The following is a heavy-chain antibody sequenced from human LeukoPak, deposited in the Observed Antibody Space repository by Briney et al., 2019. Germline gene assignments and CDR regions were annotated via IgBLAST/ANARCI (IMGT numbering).Heavy chain of an antibody. J-gene: IGHJ4*02. D-gene: IGHD1-1*01. CDR2: IYYSGST. CDR3: ARPLGTYFDY. Sequence: SETLSLTCTVSGYSISSGYYWGWIRQPPGKGLEWIGSIYYSGSTYYNPSLKSRVTISVDTSKNQFSLKLSSVTAADTAVYYCARPLGTYFDYWGQGTLVTVSS. CDR1: GYSISSGYY. V-gene: IGHV4-38-2*02.